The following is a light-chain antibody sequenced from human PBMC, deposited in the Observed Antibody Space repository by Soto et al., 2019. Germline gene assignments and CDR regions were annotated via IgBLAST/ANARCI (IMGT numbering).Light chain of an antibody. J-gene: IGKJ1*01. CDR3: QQYGSSPQT. CDR2: DAS. V-gene: IGKV3-20*01. CDR1: QTVRTNY. Sequence: EFGLPESPGTLSLYPGERATLSCRASQTVRTNYLAWYQQKPGQAPRLLIYDASSRATGIPDRFSGSGSGTDFTLTISRLEPEDFAVYYCQQYGSSPQTFGQGTKVDI.